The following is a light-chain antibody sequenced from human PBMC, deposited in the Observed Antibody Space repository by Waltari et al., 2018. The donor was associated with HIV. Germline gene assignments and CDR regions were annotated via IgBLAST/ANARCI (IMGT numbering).Light chain of an antibody. Sequence: SYELTQPLAVSVALGQTATITCERDNIGSKNVHWYQHKPGQAPVVVIQRDSDRPSGIPERFSGSNSGNTATLTISRAQAGDEAVYYCQVWASGVVFGGGTKLTVL. CDR2: RDS. J-gene: IGLJ2*01. CDR3: QVWASGVV. CDR1: NIGSKN. V-gene: IGLV3-9*01.